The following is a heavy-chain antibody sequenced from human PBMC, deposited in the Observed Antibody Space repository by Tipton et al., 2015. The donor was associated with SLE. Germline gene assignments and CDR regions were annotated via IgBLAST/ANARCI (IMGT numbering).Heavy chain of an antibody. CDR1: GHSFINYW. CDR3: ARLYSGSYPGDFDY. J-gene: IGHJ4*02. V-gene: IGHV5-51*03. CDR2: IYPSDSDT. D-gene: IGHD1-26*01. Sequence: QLVQSGAEVKKPGESLKISCKGSGHSFINYWIGWVRQMPGKGLEWMGIIYPSDSDTRYSPSFQGQVTISADRSISTAYLQWSRLKASDTAMYYCARLYSGSYPGDFDYWGQGTLVTVSS.